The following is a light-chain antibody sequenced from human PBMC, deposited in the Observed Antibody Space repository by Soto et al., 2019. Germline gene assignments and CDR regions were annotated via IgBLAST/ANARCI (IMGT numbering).Light chain of an antibody. V-gene: IGLV2-14*01. CDR1: SSDVGGYNY. CDR3: SSYTSSSTS. Sequence: QSALTQPASESGSPGQSITISCTGTSSDVGGYNYVSWYQQHPGKAPKLMIYDVSNRPSGVSNRFSGSKSGNTASLTISGLQAEDEADYYCSSYTSSSTSFGGGTQLTVL. CDR2: DVS. J-gene: IGLJ2*01.